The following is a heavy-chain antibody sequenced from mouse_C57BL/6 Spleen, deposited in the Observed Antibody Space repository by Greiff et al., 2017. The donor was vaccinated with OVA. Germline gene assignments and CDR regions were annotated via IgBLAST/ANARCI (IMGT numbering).Heavy chain of an antibody. J-gene: IGHJ1*03. CDR1: GYTFTSYD. CDR3: APITTVGYFDV. CDR2: IYPRDGST. D-gene: IGHD1-1*01. V-gene: IGHV1-85*01. Sequence: LQESGPELVKPGASVKLSCKASGYTFTSYDINWVKQRPGQGLEWIGWIYPRDGSTKYNEKFKGKATLTVDTSSSTAYMELHSLTSEDSAVYFCAPITTVGYFDVWGTGTTVTVSS.